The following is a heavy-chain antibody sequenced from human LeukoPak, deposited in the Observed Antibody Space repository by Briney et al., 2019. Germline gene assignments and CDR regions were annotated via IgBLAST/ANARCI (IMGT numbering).Heavy chain of an antibody. CDR1: GFTFSNAW. V-gene: IGHV3-15*01. Sequence: MSGGSLRLSCAASGFTFSNAWMSWVRQAPGKGLEWVGRIKSKTDGGTTDYAAPVKGRFTISRDDSKSIAYLQMNSLKTEDTAVYYCTKEGAGDYYYYYMDVWGKGTTVTVSS. CDR3: TKEGAGDYYYYYMDV. CDR2: IKSKTDGGTT. D-gene: IGHD3-10*01. J-gene: IGHJ6*03.